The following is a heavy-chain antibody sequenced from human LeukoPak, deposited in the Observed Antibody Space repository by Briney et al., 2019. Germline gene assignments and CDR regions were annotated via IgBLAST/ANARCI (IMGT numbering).Heavy chain of an antibody. CDR3: TRLDGDYVGASGAFDI. D-gene: IGHD4-17*01. J-gene: IGHJ3*02. CDR1: GFTFSGSA. Sequence: GGSLRLSCAASGFTFSGSAMHWVRQASGKGLEWVGRIRSKSNNYATAYAASVEGRFTISRDDLKNTAYLQMNSLKTEDTAVYYCTRLDGDYVGASGAFDIWGQGTMVTVSS. V-gene: IGHV3-73*01. CDR2: IRSKSNNYAT.